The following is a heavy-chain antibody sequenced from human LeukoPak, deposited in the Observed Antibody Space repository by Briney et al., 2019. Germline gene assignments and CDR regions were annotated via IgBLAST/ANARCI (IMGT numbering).Heavy chain of an antibody. CDR2: IYYSGST. V-gene: IGHV4-31*03. Sequence: SETLSLTCTVSGGSISSGGYYWSWIRQYPGKGLEWIGYIYYSGSTYYNPSLKSRLTISIDTSKNQFSLKLTSVTAADTAVYYCAAERDCTGGSCSVDYWGQGTLVTVSS. CDR3: AAERDCTGGSCSVDY. J-gene: IGHJ4*02. CDR1: GGSISSGGYY. D-gene: IGHD2-15*01.